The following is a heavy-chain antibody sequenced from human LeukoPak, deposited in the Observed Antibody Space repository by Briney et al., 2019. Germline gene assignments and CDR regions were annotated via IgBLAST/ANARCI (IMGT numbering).Heavy chain of an antibody. CDR3: ARERVVIGAFDI. D-gene: IGHD3-22*01. Sequence: PSETLSLTCTVSGGSISSYYWSWIRRPPGKGLEWIGYIYYSGSTNYNPSLKSRVTISVDTSKNQFSLKLSSVTAADTAVYYCARERVVIGAFDIWGQGTMVTVSS. CDR2: IYYSGST. V-gene: IGHV4-59*01. CDR1: GGSISSYY. J-gene: IGHJ3*02.